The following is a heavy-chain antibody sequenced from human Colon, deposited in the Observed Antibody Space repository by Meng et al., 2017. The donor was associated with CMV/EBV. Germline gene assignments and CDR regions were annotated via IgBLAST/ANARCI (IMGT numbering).Heavy chain of an antibody. CDR3: ARDRLLGSGTGGLDV. CDR2: ISYDGSNK. D-gene: IGHD3-10*01. J-gene: IGHJ6*02. Sequence: GESLKISCAASGFTFSSYAMHWVRQAPGKGLEWVAVISYDGSNKYYADSVKGRFTISRDNSKNTLYLQMNSLRAEDTAVYYCARDRLLGSGTGGLDVWGQGTTVTVSS. V-gene: IGHV3-30-3*01. CDR1: GFTFSSYA.